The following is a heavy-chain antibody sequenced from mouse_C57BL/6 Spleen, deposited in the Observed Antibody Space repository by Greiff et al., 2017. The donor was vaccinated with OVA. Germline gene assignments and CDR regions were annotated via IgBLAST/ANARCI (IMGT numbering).Heavy chain of an antibody. J-gene: IGHJ3*01. V-gene: IGHV1-61*01. Sequence: VQLQQPGAELVRPGSSVKLSCKASGYTFTSYWMDWVKQRPGQGLEWIGNIYPSDSETHYNQKFKDKATLTVDKSSSTAYMKLSSLTSEDSAVYYCARSGYPAWFAYWGQGTLVTVSA. CDR3: ARSGYPAWFAY. CDR1: GYTFTSYW. CDR2: IYPSDSET. D-gene: IGHD3-1*01.